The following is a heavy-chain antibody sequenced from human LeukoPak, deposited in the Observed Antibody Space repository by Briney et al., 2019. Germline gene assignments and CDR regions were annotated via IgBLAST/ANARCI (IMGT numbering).Heavy chain of an antibody. Sequence: GGTLRLSCAASGFSFSNYGMGWVRQAPGKGLEWVSAITGSGGGTYFADSVKGRFTISRDNSKNTLYLQMNSLRAEDTAVYYCAKASTSYYLYAFDIWGQGTMVTVSS. J-gene: IGHJ3*02. V-gene: IGHV3-23*01. CDR1: GFSFSNYG. CDR3: AKASTSYYLYAFDI. CDR2: ITGSGGGT. D-gene: IGHD3-16*01.